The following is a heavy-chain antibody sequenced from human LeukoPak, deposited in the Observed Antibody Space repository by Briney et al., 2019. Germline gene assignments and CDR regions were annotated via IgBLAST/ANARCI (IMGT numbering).Heavy chain of an antibody. J-gene: IGHJ6*03. CDR1: GYSFTNFD. CDR2: MNPNSGNK. CDR3: ARGPQWRGDYYYMDV. Sequence: GASVKVSCKASGYSFTNFDINWVRQATGQGLEWMGWMNPNSGNKGYAQKFQGRGTMTMNTSITTAYMELSSLRSEDTAVYYCARGPQWRGDYYYMDVWGRGTTVTVSS. D-gene: IGHD6-19*01. V-gene: IGHV1-8*01.